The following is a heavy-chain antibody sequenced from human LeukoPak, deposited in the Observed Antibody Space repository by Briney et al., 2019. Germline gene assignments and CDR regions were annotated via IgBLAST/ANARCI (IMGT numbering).Heavy chain of an antibody. V-gene: IGHV1-69*13. CDR2: IIPIFGTA. Sequence: SVKVSYKASGYTFTIYGISWVRQAPGQGLEWMGGIIPIFGTANYARKFQGRGTITADESTSTAYMELSSLRSEDTAVYYCARATASSWYHSFDPWGQGTLVTVSS. J-gene: IGHJ5*02. CDR1: GYTFTIYG. D-gene: IGHD6-13*01. CDR3: ARATASSWYHSFDP.